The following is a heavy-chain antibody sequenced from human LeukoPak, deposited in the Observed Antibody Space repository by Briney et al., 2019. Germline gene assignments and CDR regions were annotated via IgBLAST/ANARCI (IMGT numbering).Heavy chain of an antibody. CDR2: ITSDSNKI. Sequence: PGGSLRLSCAASGFAFSIYSLNWVRQTPGKRLEGVAYITSDSNKILYADSVKGRFTISRDNAKTSLYLQMNSLRAEDTAVYYCATSREWRVESWGRGIPATVSS. CDR3: ATSREWRVES. J-gene: IGHJ4*02. CDR1: GFAFSIYS. V-gene: IGHV3-48*04. D-gene: IGHD3-3*01.